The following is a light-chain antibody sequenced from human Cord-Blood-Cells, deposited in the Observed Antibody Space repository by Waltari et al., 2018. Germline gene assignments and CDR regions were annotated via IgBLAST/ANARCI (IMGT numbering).Light chain of an antibody. Sequence: QPALTQPASVSGSPGQSITISCTGTSSDVGGYHLVSWYQQHPGKAPKLMIYEGSKRPSGVSNRFSGSKSGNTASLTISGLQAEDEADYYCCSYAGSSTYYVFGTGTKVTVL. V-gene: IGLV2-23*01. J-gene: IGLJ1*01. CDR2: EGS. CDR1: SSDVGGYHL. CDR3: CSYAGSSTYYV.